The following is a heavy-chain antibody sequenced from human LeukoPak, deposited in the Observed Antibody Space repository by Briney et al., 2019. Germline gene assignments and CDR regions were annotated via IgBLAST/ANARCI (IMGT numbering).Heavy chain of an antibody. V-gene: IGHV4-34*01. J-gene: IGHJ4*02. D-gene: IGHD3-10*01. CDR1: GGSFSGYY. CDR2: INHSGST. CDR3: ARARGGYGSITPFDY. Sequence: PSETLSLTCAAYGGSFSGYYWSWIRQPPGKGLEWIGEINHSGSTYYNPSLKSRVTISVDTSKNQFSLKLSSVTAADTAVYYCARARGGYGSITPFDYWGQGTLVTVSS.